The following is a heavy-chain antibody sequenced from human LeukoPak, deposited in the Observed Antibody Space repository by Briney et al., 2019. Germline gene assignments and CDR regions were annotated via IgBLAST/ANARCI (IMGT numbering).Heavy chain of an antibody. V-gene: IGHV4-31*03. Sequence: PSQTLSLTCTVSGGSISSGGYYWSWIRRHPGKGLEWIGYIYYSGSTYYNPSLKSRVTISVDTSKNQFSLKLSSVTAEDTAVYYCARDYCSSTSCLFDYWGQGTLVTVSS. J-gene: IGHJ4*02. CDR3: ARDYCSSTSCLFDY. D-gene: IGHD2-2*01. CDR2: IYYSGST. CDR1: GGSISSGGYY.